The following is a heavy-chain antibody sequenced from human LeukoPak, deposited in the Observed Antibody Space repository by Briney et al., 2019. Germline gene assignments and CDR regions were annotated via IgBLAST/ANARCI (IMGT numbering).Heavy chain of an antibody. D-gene: IGHD3-10*01. Sequence: PSETLSLTCTVSGGSISSYYWSWIQQPPGKGLEWIGYIYYSGSTNYNPSLKSRVTISVDTSKNQFSLKLSSVTAADTAVYYCARVYGSGSYPYYYYGMDVWGQGTTVTVSS. CDR3: ARVYGSGSYPYYYYGMDV. CDR2: IYYSGST. J-gene: IGHJ6*02. CDR1: GGSISSYY. V-gene: IGHV4-59*08.